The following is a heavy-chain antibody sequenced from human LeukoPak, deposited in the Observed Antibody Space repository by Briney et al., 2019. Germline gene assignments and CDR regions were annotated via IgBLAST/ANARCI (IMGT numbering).Heavy chain of an antibody. J-gene: IGHJ4*02. CDR3: ARGKGLHTFDY. V-gene: IGHV3-48*02. CDR1: GFTFSTYS. CDR2: ISSISSTI. Sequence: GGSLRLSCAASGFTFSTYSMNWVSQAQGKGLEWVSYISSISSTIYYADSVKGRFTIPRDNAKNSLYLQMNSLRDDDTAVYYCARGKGLHTFDYWGQGTLVTVSS. D-gene: IGHD5-24*01.